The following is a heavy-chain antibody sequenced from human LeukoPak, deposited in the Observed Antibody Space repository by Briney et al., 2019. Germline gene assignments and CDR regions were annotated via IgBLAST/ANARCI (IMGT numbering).Heavy chain of an antibody. CDR3: ARDGYELELPWFDP. J-gene: IGHJ5*02. CDR1: GGTFSSFA. Sequence: SVKVSCKASGGTFSSFAISWVRQAPGQGLEWMGRIIPILGIANYAQKFQGRVTITADKSTSTAYMELSSLRSEDTAVYYCARDGYELELPWFDPWGQGTLVTVSS. D-gene: IGHD1-7*01. V-gene: IGHV1-69*04. CDR2: IIPILGIA.